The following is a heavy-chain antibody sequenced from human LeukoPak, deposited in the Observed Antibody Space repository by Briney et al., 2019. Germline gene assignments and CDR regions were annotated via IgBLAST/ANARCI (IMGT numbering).Heavy chain of an antibody. D-gene: IGHD3-16*02. Sequence: SETLSLTCTVSGDCISSYYWSWIRQPPGKGLDWIGYLYNSGNTNYNPSLKSRVTISVDTSRNQLSLKLTSVTAADTAVYYCARGLGGSYRYTLGYWGQGTLVTVSS. CDR2: LYNSGNT. CDR1: GDCISSYY. CDR3: ARGLGGSYRYTLGY. V-gene: IGHV4-59*01. J-gene: IGHJ4*02.